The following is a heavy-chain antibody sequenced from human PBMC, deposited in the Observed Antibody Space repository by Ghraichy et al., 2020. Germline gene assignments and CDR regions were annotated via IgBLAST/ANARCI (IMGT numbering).Heavy chain of an antibody. CDR2: ISANNHNT. Sequence: ASVKVSCKASGYIFSNYGISWVRQAPGQGLEWMGWISANNHNTKYPQKFQGRVTMTTDTSTSTAYMELRSLRSDDTAIYYCAREPVVVTGIPFDYWGQGTLVTVSS. D-gene: IGHD2-21*02. V-gene: IGHV1-18*01. CDR1: GYIFSNYG. J-gene: IGHJ4*02. CDR3: AREPVVVTGIPFDY.